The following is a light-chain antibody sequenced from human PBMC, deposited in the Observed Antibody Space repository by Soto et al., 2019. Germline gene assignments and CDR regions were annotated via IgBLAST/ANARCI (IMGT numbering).Light chain of an antibody. CDR3: QHRANWPET. CDR1: QSVSTY. Sequence: EIVLTQSPVILSLSPGERATLSCRASQSVSTYLAWFQQKPGQAPRLLIYDASNRATGIPARFSGSGSETDFTLTISNLEAEDFAVYYCQHRANWPETFGQGTKVDIK. V-gene: IGKV3-11*01. J-gene: IGKJ1*01. CDR2: DAS.